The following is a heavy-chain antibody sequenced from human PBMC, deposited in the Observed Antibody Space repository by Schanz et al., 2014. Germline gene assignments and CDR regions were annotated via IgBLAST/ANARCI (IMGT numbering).Heavy chain of an antibody. J-gene: IGHJ4*02. CDR3: ARGDPVAGLDY. Sequence: EVQLLESGGGLVQPGESLRLSCAASGFSFSSYTMSWVRQAPGKGLQWVSSLSGDGGTTHYADSVKGRFTISRDNSKNTVYLQMNSLRGEDTGMYYCARGDPVAGLDYWGRGTLVTGSS. CDR2: LSGDGGTT. CDR1: GFSFSSYT. V-gene: IGHV3-23*01.